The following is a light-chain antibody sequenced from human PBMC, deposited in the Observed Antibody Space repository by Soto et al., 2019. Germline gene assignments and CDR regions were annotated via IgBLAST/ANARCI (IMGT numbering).Light chain of an antibody. J-gene: IGKJ3*01. V-gene: IGKV3-20*01. CDR3: QQYGSSRGFT. CDR1: QSVSSSY. CDR2: GAS. Sequence: EIVLTQSPGTLSLSPGERATLSCRARQSVSSSYLAWYQQKPGQAPRLLIYGASGRATGIPDRFSGSGSGTDFTLTISRLEAEDFAVYYCQQYGSSRGFTFGPGTKVDIK.